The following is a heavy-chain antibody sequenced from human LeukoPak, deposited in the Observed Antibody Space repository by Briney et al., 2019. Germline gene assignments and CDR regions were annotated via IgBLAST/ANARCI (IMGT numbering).Heavy chain of an antibody. Sequence: GRSLRLSCAPSGFTFSSYWMSWVRQAPGKGLEWVSSISYTGTYIYYADSVKGRFTISRDNAQNSLYLQMNSLRAEDTAIYYCVRDRGTYRPIDYWGQGTLVTVSS. J-gene: IGHJ4*02. CDR1: GFTFSSYW. D-gene: IGHD1-26*01. CDR2: ISYTGTYI. CDR3: VRDRGTYRPIDY. V-gene: IGHV3-21*04.